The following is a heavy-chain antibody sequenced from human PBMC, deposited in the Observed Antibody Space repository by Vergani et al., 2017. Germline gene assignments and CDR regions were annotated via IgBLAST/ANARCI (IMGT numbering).Heavy chain of an antibody. CDR3: ARDIDPSGYYFDY. CDR2: ISWNSGSI. V-gene: IGHV3-9*01. J-gene: IGHJ4*02. CDR1: GFTFDDYA. Sequence: EVQLVESGGGLVQPGRSLRLSCAASGFTFDDYAMHWVRQAPGKGLEWVSGISWNSGSIGYADSVKGRFTISRDNSKNTLYLQMNSLRAEDTAVYYCARDIDPSGYYFDYWGQGTLVTVSS. D-gene: IGHD7-27*01.